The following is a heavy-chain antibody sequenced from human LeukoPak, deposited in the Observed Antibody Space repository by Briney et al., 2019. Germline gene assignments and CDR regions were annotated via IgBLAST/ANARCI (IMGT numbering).Heavy chain of an antibody. CDR3: ALYSSSWYGYFQH. CDR2: IKQDGSEK. V-gene: IGHV3-7*01. J-gene: IGHJ1*01. Sequence: PGGSLRLSCAASGFTSSSYWMSWVRQAPGKGLEWVANIKQDGSEKYYVDSVKGRFTISRDNAKNSLYLQMNSLRAEDTAVYYCALYSSSWYGYFQHWGQGTLVTVSS. D-gene: IGHD6-13*01. CDR1: GFTSSSYW.